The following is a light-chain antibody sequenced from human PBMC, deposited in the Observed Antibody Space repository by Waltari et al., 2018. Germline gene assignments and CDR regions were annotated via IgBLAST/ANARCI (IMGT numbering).Light chain of an antibody. J-gene: IGKJ4*01. CDR1: QILLPANGNTY. Sequence: DIVMTQSPLSLPVTPGQPASLSCRSSQILLPANGNTYLDWFRQKPGQSPQLLISLVSNRASRVPDRFSGSGSGTDFTLKISRVEAEDVGVYYCMQALQTPLTVGGGTKVEI. V-gene: IGKV2-28*01. CDR3: MQALQTPLT. CDR2: LVS.